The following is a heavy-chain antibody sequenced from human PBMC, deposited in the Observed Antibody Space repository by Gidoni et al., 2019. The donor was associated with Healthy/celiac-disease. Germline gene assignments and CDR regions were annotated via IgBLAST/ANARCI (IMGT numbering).Heavy chain of an antibody. CDR3: TTGIRYSYGYSQYFDY. D-gene: IGHD5-18*01. V-gene: IGHV3-15*01. Sequence: EVQLVESGGGLVKPGGSLRLSCAASGLPFRNAWMSWVRQAPGKGLEWVGRIKSKTDGGTTDYAAPVKGRFTISRDDSKNTLYLQMNSLKTEDTAVYYCTTGIRYSYGYSQYFDYWGQGTLVTVSS. CDR2: IKSKTDGGTT. CDR1: GLPFRNAW. J-gene: IGHJ4*02.